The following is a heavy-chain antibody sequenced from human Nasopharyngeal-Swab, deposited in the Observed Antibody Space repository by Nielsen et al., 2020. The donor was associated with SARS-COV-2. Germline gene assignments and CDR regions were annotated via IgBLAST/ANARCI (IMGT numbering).Heavy chain of an antibody. CDR3: ARDYYYDSSGYYPWFDP. Sequence: EGSLRLSCAASGFTFSSYSMNWVRQAPGKGLEWVSYISSSSSTIYYADSVKGRFTISRDNAKNSLYLQMNSLRAEDTAVYYCARDYYYDSSGYYPWFDPWGQGTLVTVSS. CDR1: GFTFSSYS. J-gene: IGHJ5*02. CDR2: ISSSSSTI. D-gene: IGHD3-22*01. V-gene: IGHV3-48*04.